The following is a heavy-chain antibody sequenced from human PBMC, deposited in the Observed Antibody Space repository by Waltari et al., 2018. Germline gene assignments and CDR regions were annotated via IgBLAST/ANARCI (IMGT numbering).Heavy chain of an antibody. D-gene: IGHD3-22*01. J-gene: IGHJ4*02. CDR3: TRIYYDSSGPDY. Sequence: EVQLVESGGGLAKPGGSLRLSCEDSGFTFIYTWMTWVRQAPGKGLEWVCRIKRTSEGGTTDYAAPVKGRFTISRDDSKNTLYLQMNSLQTDDTGVYYCTRIYYDSSGPDYWGQGTLVTVSS. CDR2: IKRTSEGGTT. CDR1: GFTFIYTW. V-gene: IGHV3-15*01.